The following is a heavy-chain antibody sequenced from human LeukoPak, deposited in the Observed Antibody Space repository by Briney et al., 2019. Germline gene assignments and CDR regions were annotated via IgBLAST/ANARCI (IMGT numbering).Heavy chain of an antibody. CDR2: ISWNSGSV. CDR1: GFTFDDYA. J-gene: IGHJ2*01. D-gene: IGHD6-13*01. V-gene: IGHV3-9*01. CDR3: AKETDRSSYDWYFDL. Sequence: GGSLRLSCAASGFTFDDYAMHWVRQAPGKGREWVSGISWNSGSVGYADSVKGRFTISRDNAKNSLYLQMNSLRAEDTALYYCAKETDRSSYDWYFDLWGRGTLVTVSS.